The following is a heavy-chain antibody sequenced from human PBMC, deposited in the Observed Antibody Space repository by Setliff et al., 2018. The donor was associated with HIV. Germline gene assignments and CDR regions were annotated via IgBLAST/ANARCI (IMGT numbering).Heavy chain of an antibody. Sequence: SETLSLTCTVSDGSISGSNYFWGWIRQPPGEGLEWIASIYYSGSTYYNPSLKSRVTISVDTSKNLFSLKLSSVTAADTAVYFCARIDYYDSRGFYSVRAFDLWGQGTMVTVSS. V-gene: IGHV4-39*07. D-gene: IGHD3-22*01. CDR2: IYYSGST. J-gene: IGHJ3*01. CDR3: ARIDYYDSRGFYSVRAFDL. CDR1: DGSISGSNYF.